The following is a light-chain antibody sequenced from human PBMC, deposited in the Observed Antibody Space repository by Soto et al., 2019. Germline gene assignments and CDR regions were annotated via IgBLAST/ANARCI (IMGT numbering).Light chain of an antibody. CDR1: QSVSTK. V-gene: IGKV3-20*01. Sequence: EVVMTQSPGTLSMSPGDRATLSCRASQSVSTKLAWYQQKSGQAPRLLIYGASSRANGIPDRFSGSGSGTDFTLTISRLEPEDFAVYYCQQYGNLRTLGQGKKAEIK. CDR2: GAS. J-gene: IGKJ1*01. CDR3: QQYGNLRT.